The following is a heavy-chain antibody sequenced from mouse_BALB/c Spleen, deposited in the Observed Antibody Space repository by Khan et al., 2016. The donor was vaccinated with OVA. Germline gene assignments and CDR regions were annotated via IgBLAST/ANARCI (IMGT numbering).Heavy chain of an antibody. CDR1: GFSLTNYG. CDR3: ARQPYYHYNIMDY. D-gene: IGHD2-10*01. J-gene: IGHJ4*01. V-gene: IGHV2-6-1*01. Sequence: VQLQQSGPGLVAPSQSLSITCTISGFSLTNYGVHWVRQPPGKGLEWLVVIWSDGSTTYNSALKSRLTISKDNSESHVFLKMNSPQTDDTAMYFCARQPYYHYNIMDYWGQGTSVTVSA. CDR2: IWSDGST.